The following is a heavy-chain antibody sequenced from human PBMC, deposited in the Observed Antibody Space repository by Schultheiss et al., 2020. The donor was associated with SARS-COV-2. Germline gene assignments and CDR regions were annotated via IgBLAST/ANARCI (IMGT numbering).Heavy chain of an antibody. Sequence: SETLSLTCTVSGGSISSYYWSWIRQPPGKGLEWMGYINYSGSTNYNPSLKSRVTMSVATSKNQFSLHLRSVTAADTAVYYCARDMGGADGWGSYVDSWGQGTLVTVSS. CDR3: ARDMGGADGWGSYVDS. J-gene: IGHJ4*02. CDR2: INYSGST. CDR1: GGSISSYY. V-gene: IGHV4-59*01. D-gene: IGHD3-10*01.